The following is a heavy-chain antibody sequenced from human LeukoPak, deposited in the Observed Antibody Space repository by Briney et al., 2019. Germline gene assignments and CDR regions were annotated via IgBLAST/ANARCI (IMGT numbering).Heavy chain of an antibody. D-gene: IGHD4-17*01. CDR2: ISSSSSYI. J-gene: IGHJ4*02. CDR3: ARDNNGYSPFDY. Sequence: GGSLRLSCAASGFTFSSYSMNWVRQAPGKGLEWVSSISSSSSYIYYADSVKGRFTISRDNAKNSLYLQMNSLRAEDTAVYYYARDNNGYSPFDYWGQGTLVTVSS. V-gene: IGHV3-21*01. CDR1: GFTFSSYS.